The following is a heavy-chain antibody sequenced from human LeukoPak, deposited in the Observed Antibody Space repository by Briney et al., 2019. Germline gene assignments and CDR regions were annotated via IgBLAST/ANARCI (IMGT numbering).Heavy chain of an antibody. Sequence: ASVKVSCKASGYTFTGYYLHWVRQAPGQGLEWMGWINPRSGGTNYAPKFRGTVTVTRDTSISTAYMELSGLRSDDTAFYYCAGGSPLSFDIVLVIYALDFWGQGTLVTVSS. J-gene: IGHJ4*02. CDR3: AGGSPLSFDIVLVIYALDF. CDR2: INPRSGGT. V-gene: IGHV1-2*02. CDR1: GYTFTGYY. D-gene: IGHD2-8*02.